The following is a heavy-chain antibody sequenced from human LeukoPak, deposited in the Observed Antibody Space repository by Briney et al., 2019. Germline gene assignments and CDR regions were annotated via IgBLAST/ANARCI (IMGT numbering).Heavy chain of an antibody. Sequence: GALRLSCAASGFTFSSYAMSWVRQAPGKGLEWVSAISGSGGSTYYADSVKGRFTISRDNSKNTLYLQMNSLRAEDTAVYYCAKVDSSSWYYFDYWGQGTLVTVSS. CDR2: ISGSGGST. V-gene: IGHV3-23*01. CDR1: GFTFSSYA. J-gene: IGHJ4*02. D-gene: IGHD6-13*01. CDR3: AKVDSSSWYYFDY.